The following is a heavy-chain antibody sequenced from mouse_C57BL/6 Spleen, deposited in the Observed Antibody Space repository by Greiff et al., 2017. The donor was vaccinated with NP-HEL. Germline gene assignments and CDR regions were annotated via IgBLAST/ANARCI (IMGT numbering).Heavy chain of an antibody. CDR2: INPNNGGT. J-gene: IGHJ3*01. V-gene: IGHV1-26*01. CDR3: ASSGYPAWFAY. Sequence: EVQLQQSGPELVKPGASVKISCKASGYTFTDYYMNWVKQSHGKSLEWIGDINPNNGGTSYNQKFKGKATLTVDKSSSTAYMELRSLTSEDSAVYYCASSGYPAWFAYRGQGTLVTVSA. CDR1: GYTFTDYY. D-gene: IGHD3-1*01.